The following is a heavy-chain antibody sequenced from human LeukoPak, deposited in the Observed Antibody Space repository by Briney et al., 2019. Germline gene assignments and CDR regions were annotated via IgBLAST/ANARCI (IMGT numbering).Heavy chain of an antibody. Sequence: GGSLRLSCAASGFTFSSYSMNWVRQAPGKGLEWVSYISSSSSTIYYADSVKGRFTISRDNAKNSLFLQMDSLRAEDTAIYYCARVGLDNTGWHISWFDPWGQGTRVTVSS. CDR2: ISSSSSTI. J-gene: IGHJ5*02. D-gene: IGHD6-19*01. V-gene: IGHV3-48*04. CDR1: GFTFSSYS. CDR3: ARVGLDNTGWHISWFDP.